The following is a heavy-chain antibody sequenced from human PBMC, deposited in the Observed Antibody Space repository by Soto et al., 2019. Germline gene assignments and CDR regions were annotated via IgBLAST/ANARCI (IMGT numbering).Heavy chain of an antibody. CDR1: GFTFDDYG. V-gene: IGHV3-9*01. CDR2: ISWNSGSI. CDR3: AKSHTYYYDSSGYYLGY. J-gene: IGHJ4*02. Sequence: EVQLLESGGGLVQPGGSLRLSCAASGFTFDDYGMHWVRQAPGKGLEWVSGISWNSGSIGYADSVKGRFTISRDNAKHSLYLQMNSLRAEDTAFYYCAKSHTYYYDSSGYYLGYWGQGTLVTVSS. D-gene: IGHD3-22*01.